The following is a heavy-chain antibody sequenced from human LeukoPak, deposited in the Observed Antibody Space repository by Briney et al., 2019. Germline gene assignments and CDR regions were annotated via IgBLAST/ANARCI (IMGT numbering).Heavy chain of an antibody. Sequence: PGGSLRLSCAASGFAFSSYAMSWVRQAPGKGLEWVSAFSGSGGSTYYADSVKGRFTISRDNSKNTLYLQMNSLRAEDTAVYYCARSGLSRFDYWGQGTLVTVSS. V-gene: IGHV3-23*01. CDR1: GFAFSSYA. J-gene: IGHJ4*02. CDR2: FSGSGGST. CDR3: ARSGLSRFDY. D-gene: IGHD4/OR15-4a*01.